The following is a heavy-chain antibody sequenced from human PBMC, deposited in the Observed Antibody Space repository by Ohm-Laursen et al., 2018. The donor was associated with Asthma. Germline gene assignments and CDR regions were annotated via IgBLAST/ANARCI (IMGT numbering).Heavy chain of an antibody. CDR2: ISWNSGSI. Sequence: SLRLSCAASGFTFDDYAMHWVRQAPGKGLEWVSGISWNSGSIGYADSVKGRFTISRDNAKNSLYLQMNSLRAEDTAFYCCAKDKRSDWPDAFDNWGQGTMVTVSS. CDR1: GFTFDDYA. V-gene: IGHV3-9*01. CDR3: AKDKRSDWPDAFDN. J-gene: IGHJ3*02. D-gene: IGHD6-19*01.